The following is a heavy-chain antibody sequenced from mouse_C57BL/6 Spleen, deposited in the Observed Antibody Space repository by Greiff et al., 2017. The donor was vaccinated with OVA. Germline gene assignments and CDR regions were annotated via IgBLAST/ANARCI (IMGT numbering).Heavy chain of an antibody. J-gene: IGHJ1*03. Sequence: VQLKQSRPELVKPGASVKISCKASGYTFTDYYINWVKQRPGQGLEWIGWIFPGSGSTYYNEKFKGKATLTVDKSSSTAYMLLSSLTSEDSAVYFCARSHYYYGSSYWYFDVWGTGTTVTVSS. CDR1: GYTFTDYY. D-gene: IGHD1-1*01. V-gene: IGHV1-75*01. CDR3: ARSHYYYGSSYWYFDV. CDR2: IFPGSGST.